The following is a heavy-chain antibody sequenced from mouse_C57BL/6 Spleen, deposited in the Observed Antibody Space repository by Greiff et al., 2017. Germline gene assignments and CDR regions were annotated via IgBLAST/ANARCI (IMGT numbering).Heavy chain of an antibody. V-gene: IGHV1-26*01. CDR2: INPNNGGT. CDR1: GYTFTDYY. CDR3: ASGWYVDG. Sequence: EVQLQQSGPELVKPGASVKISCKASGYTFTDYYMNWVKQSHGKSLEWIGDINPNNGGTSYNQKFKGKATLTVDKSSSTAYMELRSLTSEDSAVYYCASGWYVDGWGTGTTVTVSS. J-gene: IGHJ1*03.